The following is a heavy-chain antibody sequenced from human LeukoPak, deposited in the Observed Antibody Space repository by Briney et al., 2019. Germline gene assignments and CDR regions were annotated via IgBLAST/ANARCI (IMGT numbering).Heavy chain of an antibody. J-gene: IGHJ4*02. Sequence: KPSETLSLTCTVSGGSISSSSGHYWGWIRQPPGKGLEWIGTIYYSETTYYNPSLKSRVTISVDTSKNQVSLKLSSVTAADTAVYYCARDPGQYYSILTGYSDYWGQGTLVTVSS. CDR2: IYYSETT. CDR3: ARDPGQYYSILTGYSDY. V-gene: IGHV4-39*07. CDR1: GGSISSSSGHY. D-gene: IGHD3-9*01.